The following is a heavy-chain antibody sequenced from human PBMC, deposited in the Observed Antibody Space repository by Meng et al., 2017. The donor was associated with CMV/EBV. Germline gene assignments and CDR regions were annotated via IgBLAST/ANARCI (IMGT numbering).Heavy chain of an antibody. V-gene: IGHV3-21*01. CDR2: ISSSSSYI. Sequence: ASGFTFSSYSLYWVRQAPGKGLEWVSSISSSSSYIYYADSVKGRFTISRDNAKNSLYLQMNSLRAEDTAVYYCATNPIVVVPAAISWGQGTLVTVSS. J-gene: IGHJ4*02. CDR1: GFTFSSYS. CDR3: ATNPIVVVPAAIS. D-gene: IGHD2-2*01.